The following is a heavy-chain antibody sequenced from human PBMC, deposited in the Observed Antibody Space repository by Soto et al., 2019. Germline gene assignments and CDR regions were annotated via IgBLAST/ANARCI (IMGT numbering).Heavy chain of an antibody. CDR3: ARSGYCSSTSCPGGGYYYGMDV. J-gene: IGHJ6*02. D-gene: IGHD2-2*01. Sequence: GGSLRLSCAASGFTFSDYYMSWICQAPGKGLEWVSYISSSSSYTNYADSVKGRFTISRDNAKNSLYLQMNSLRAEDTAVYYCARSGYCSSTSCPGGGYYYGMDVWGQGTTVTVSS. CDR2: ISSSSSYT. CDR1: GFTFSDYY. V-gene: IGHV3-11*06.